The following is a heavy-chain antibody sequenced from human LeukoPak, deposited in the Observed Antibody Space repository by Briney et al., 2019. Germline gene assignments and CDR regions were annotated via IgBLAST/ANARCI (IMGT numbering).Heavy chain of an antibody. CDR1: GFTFSDYW. V-gene: IGHV3-7*01. Sequence: GGSLRLSCAGSGFTFSDYWMTWVRQAPGKGLEWVANIQEDGSDKQYVDSVKGRFSISRDNAEHSLYLQMNNLRAEDTAVYYCAALSGLDYWGQGTLVTVSS. D-gene: IGHD3-3*01. J-gene: IGHJ4*02. CDR2: IQEDGSDK. CDR3: AALSGLDY.